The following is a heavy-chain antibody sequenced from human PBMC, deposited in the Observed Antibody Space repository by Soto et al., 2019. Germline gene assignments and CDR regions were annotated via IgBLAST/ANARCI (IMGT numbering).Heavy chain of an antibody. CDR2: IYYSGST. J-gene: IGHJ3*02. D-gene: IGHD3-22*01. CDR3: ARITMIVVVRSPQVAFDI. V-gene: IGHV4-31*03. CDR1: GGSISSGGYY. Sequence: PSETLSLTCTVSGGSISSGGYYWSWIRQRPGKGLEWIGYIYYSGSTYYNPSLKSRVTISVDTSKNQFSLKLSSVTAADTAVYYCARITMIVVVRSPQVAFDIWGQGTIVTVSS.